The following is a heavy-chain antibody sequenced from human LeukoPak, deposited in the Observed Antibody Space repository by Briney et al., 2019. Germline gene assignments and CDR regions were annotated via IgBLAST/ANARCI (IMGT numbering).Heavy chain of an antibody. Sequence: ASMKVSCKTSGYTFSDYYVHWVRQAPGKGLEWMGGFDPEDGETIYAQKFQGRVTMTEDTSTDTAYMELSSLRSEDTAVYYCATGGEDGDYTFDYWGQGTLVTVSS. D-gene: IGHD4-17*01. CDR2: FDPEDGET. V-gene: IGHV1-24*01. J-gene: IGHJ4*02. CDR3: ATGGEDGDYTFDY. CDR1: GYTFSDYY.